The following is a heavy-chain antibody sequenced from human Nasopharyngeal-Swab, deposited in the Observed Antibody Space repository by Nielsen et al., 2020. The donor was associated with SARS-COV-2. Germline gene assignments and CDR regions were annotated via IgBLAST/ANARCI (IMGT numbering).Heavy chain of an antibody. D-gene: IGHD6-13*01. Sequence: SETLSLTCAVYGGSFSGYYWSWIRQPPGKGLEWIGEINHSGSTNYNPSLKSRVTISIDTSKNQFSLKLSSVTAADTAVYYCARGRWDIAAAGNFDYWGQGTLVTVSS. CDR1: GGSFSGYY. V-gene: IGHV4-34*01. CDR2: INHSGST. J-gene: IGHJ4*02. CDR3: ARGRWDIAAAGNFDY.